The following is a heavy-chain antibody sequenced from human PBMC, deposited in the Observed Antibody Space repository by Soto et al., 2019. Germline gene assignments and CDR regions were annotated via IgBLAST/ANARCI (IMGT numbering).Heavy chain of an antibody. CDR1: GNTFTGYY. Sequence: ASVKVYCKSSGNTFTGYYMHWVRQAPGQGLEWMGWINPNSGGTNYAQKFQGRVTMTRDTSISTAYMELSRLRSDDTAVYYCARSRPNTAMAQYYFDYWGQGTLVTVSS. J-gene: IGHJ4*02. CDR3: ARSRPNTAMAQYYFDY. D-gene: IGHD5-18*01. V-gene: IGHV1-2*02. CDR2: INPNSGGT.